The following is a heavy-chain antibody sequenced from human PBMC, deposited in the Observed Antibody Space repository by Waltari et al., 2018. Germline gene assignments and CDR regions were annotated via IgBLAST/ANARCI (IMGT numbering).Heavy chain of an antibody. CDR1: GYSFTSHW. D-gene: IGHD2-2*01. CDR3: VRHRTTYPLEIDY. J-gene: IGHJ4*02. Sequence: EVQLVQSGAEVKKPEESLRNSCEGSGYSFTSHWISWVRQMPGKGLEWVGRVDHRGSFRNYGPAFQGNVTISVDQALRTAYLQWDSLKASDTAIYYCVRHRTTYPLEIDYWGQGTLVTVSS. CDR2: VDHRGSFR. V-gene: IGHV5-10-1*01.